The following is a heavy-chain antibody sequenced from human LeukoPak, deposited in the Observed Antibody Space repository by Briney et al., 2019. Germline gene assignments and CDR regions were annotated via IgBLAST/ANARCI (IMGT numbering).Heavy chain of an antibody. J-gene: IGHJ4*02. Sequence: SETLSLTCTVSGGSISSYYWSWIRQPPGKGLEWIGYIYYSGSTNYNPSLESRVTISVDTSKNQLSLKLSSVTAADTAVYYCARGGSGYYYDFDYWGQGTLVTVS. CDR2: IYYSGST. CDR1: GGSISSYY. D-gene: IGHD3-22*01. CDR3: ARGGSGYYYDFDY. V-gene: IGHV4-59*01.